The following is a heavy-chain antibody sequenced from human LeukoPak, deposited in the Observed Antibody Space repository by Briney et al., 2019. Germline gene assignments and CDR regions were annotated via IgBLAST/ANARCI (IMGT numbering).Heavy chain of an antibody. CDR3: ARADPHYDILTGFNRALDY. J-gene: IGHJ4*02. CDR1: GGSISSSTSGWGWY. D-gene: IGHD3-9*01. V-gene: IGHV4-39*07. CDR2: IYYSGST. Sequence: SETLSLTCTVSGGSISSSTSGWGWYWGWIRQPPGKGLEWIGSIYYSGSTYYNPSLKGRVTISVDTSKNQFSMNLNSVTAADTAVYYCARADPHYDILTGFNRALDYWGQGTLVTVSS.